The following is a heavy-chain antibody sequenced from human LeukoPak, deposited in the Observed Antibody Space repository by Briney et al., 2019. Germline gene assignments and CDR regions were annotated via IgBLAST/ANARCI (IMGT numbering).Heavy chain of an antibody. CDR1: GGTFISYA. CDR2: IIPIFGTA. J-gene: IGHJ4*02. D-gene: IGHD3-22*01. Sequence: SVKVSCKASGGTFISYAISWVRQAPGQGLEWMGGIIPIFGTANYAQKFQGRVTITADESTSTAYMELSSLRSEDTAVYYCARGPVYYYDSSGYYSAFDYWGQGTLVTVSS. CDR3: ARGPVYYYDSSGYYSAFDY. V-gene: IGHV1-69*13.